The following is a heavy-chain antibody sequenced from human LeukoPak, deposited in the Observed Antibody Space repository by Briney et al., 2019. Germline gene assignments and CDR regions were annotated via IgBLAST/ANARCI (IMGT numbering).Heavy chain of an antibody. D-gene: IGHD3-22*01. CDR3: ARAAYYYDSSLKRIYYFDY. J-gene: IGHJ4*02. CDR1: GGSFSGYY. CDR2: INHSGST. Sequence: SETLSLTCAVYGGSFSGYYWSWIRQPQGKGLEWIGEINHSGSTNYNPSLKSRVTISVDTSKNQFSLKLSSVTAADTAVYYCARAAYYYDSSLKRIYYFDYWGQGTLVTVSS. V-gene: IGHV4-34*01.